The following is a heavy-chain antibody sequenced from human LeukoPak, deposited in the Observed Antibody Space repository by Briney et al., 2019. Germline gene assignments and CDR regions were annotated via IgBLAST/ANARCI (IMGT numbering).Heavy chain of an antibody. J-gene: IGHJ5*01. CDR2: ITGYGDRT. CDR1: GFTFSAYA. D-gene: IGHD1-1*01. Sequence: PGGSLRLSCAPSGFTFSAYAMSWVRQAPGKGLEWVTSITGYGDRTYYADSVEGRFTISRDNSKNTLYLQLNSLRAEDTAVYYCAKDRSWIIDAWFDSWGQGTRVTVSS. CDR3: AKDRSWIIDAWFDS. V-gene: IGHV3-23*01.